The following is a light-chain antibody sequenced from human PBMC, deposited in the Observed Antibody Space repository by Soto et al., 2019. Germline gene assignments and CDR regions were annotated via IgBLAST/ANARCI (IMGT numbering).Light chain of an antibody. CDR3: QQPYSTPHT. CDR1: QRISSF. CDR2: AAS. J-gene: IGKJ3*01. Sequence: DIQMTQFPSSLSASVGDRVTITCRASQRISSFLNWYQQKPGRAPKLLIYAASSLQSGVPSRFSGSGSGTDFTLTISSLQPEDFAAYYCQQPYSTPHTFGPGTKLDI. V-gene: IGKV1-39*01.